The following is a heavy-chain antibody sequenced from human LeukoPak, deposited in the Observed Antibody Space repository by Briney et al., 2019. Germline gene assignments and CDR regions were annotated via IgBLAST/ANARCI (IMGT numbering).Heavy chain of an antibody. CDR2: IYYSGST. Sequence: SETLSLACTVSGGSISSYYWSWIRQPPGKGLEWIGYIYYSGSTNYNPSLKSRVTISVDTSKNQFSLKLSSVTAADTAVYYCARVPSGTYYYYYGMDVWGQGTTVTVSS. CDR3: ARVPSGTYYYYYGMDV. J-gene: IGHJ6*02. D-gene: IGHD6-13*01. V-gene: IGHV4-59*01. CDR1: GGSISSYY.